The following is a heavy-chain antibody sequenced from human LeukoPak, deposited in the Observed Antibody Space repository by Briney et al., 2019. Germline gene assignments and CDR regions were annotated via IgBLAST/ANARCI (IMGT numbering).Heavy chain of an antibody. CDR1: GDSITSYY. Sequence: SSETLSLTCTVPGDSITSYYWSWIRQPPGKGLEWIGYIYYSGSTNYSPSLKSRVTISIDTSKNQFSLKLSSVTAADTAVYYCAKATSGWYGLFDSWGQGTLVTVSS. CDR3: AKATSGWYGLFDS. J-gene: IGHJ4*02. D-gene: IGHD6-19*01. V-gene: IGHV4-59*01. CDR2: IYYSGST.